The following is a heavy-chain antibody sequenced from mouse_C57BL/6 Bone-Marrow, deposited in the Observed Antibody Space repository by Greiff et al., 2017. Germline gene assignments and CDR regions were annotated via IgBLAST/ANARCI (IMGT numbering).Heavy chain of an antibody. CDR2: IYPRDGST. Sequence: VQLQQSGPELVKPGASVKLSCKASGYTFTSYDINWVKQRPGQGLEWIGWIYPRDGSTKYNEKFKGKATLTVDTSSSTAYMELHGLTSEDSSVYFCARDYSRSYWYFDVWGTGTTVTVSS. J-gene: IGHJ1*03. CDR1: GYTFTSYD. D-gene: IGHD1-1*01. CDR3: ARDYSRSYWYFDV. V-gene: IGHV1-85*01.